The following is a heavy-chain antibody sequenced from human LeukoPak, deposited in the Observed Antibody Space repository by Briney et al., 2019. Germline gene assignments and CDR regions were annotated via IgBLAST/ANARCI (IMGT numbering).Heavy chain of an antibody. CDR2: ISSSSSTI. Sequence: GGSLRLSCAASGFTFSSYSMNWVRQAPGKGLEWVSYISSSSSTIYYADSVKGRFTISRDNAKNSLYLQMNSLRAEDTAVYYCARDPYCGGDCYRPNYYYYGMDVWGQGTTVTVSS. D-gene: IGHD2-21*02. J-gene: IGHJ6*02. CDR1: GFTFSSYS. V-gene: IGHV3-48*04. CDR3: ARDPYCGGDCYRPNYYYYGMDV.